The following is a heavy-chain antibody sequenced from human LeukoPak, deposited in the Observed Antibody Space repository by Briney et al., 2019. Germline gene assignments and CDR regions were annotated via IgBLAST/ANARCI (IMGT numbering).Heavy chain of an antibody. V-gene: IGHV4-61*02. J-gene: IGHJ4*02. CDR3: ARHHRGVRGVPMPGFDY. CDR2: IYTSGST. CDR1: GGSISSGDYY. Sequence: SETLSLTCTVSGGSISSGDYYWSWIRQPAGKGLEWIGRIYTSGSTNYNPSLKSRVTISVDTSKNQFSLKLSSVTAADTAVYYCARHHRGVRGVPMPGFDYWGQGTLVTVSS. D-gene: IGHD3-10*01.